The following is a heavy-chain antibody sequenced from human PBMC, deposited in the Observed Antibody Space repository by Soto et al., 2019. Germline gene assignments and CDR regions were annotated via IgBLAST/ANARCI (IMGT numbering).Heavy chain of an antibody. D-gene: IGHD2-15*01. CDR1: GGSFSGDY. V-gene: IGHV4-34*01. Sequence: QVQLQQWGAGLLKPSETLSLTCAVYGGSFSGDYWSWIRQPPGKGLEWIGEINHSGSTNYNPSLKRRVTLSVDTSKNQFSLKLSSVTAADTAVYYCARGGGYCSGGSFGTNWFDPWGQGTLVTVSS. CDR2: INHSGST. J-gene: IGHJ5*02. CDR3: ARGGGYCSGGSFGTNWFDP.